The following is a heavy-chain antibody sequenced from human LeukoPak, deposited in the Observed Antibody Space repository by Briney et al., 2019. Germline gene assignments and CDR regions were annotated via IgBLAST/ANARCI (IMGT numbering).Heavy chain of an antibody. D-gene: IGHD3-10*01. V-gene: IGHV3-21*01. J-gene: IGHJ4*02. CDR3: ARLSGELFSPSDY. CDR2: ISSSSSYI. Sequence: GGSLRLSCAASGFTFSSYSMNWVRQAPRKGLEWVSSISSSSSYIYYADSVKGRFTISRDNTKNSLYLQMNSLRAEDTAVYYCARLSGELFSPSDYWGQGTLVTVSS. CDR1: GFTFSSYS.